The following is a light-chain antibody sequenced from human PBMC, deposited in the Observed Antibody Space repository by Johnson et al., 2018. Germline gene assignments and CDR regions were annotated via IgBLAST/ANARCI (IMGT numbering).Light chain of an antibody. V-gene: IGLV1-51*02. J-gene: IGLJ1*01. CDR3: GTWDSSLGAGNV. CDR1: SSNIGNNY. CDR2: ENN. Sequence: QSVLTQPPSVSAAPGQKVTISCSGSSSNIGNNYVSWYQQLPGTAPKLLIYENNKRPSGIPDRFSVSKSGTSATLGITGLQTGDEADYYCGTWDSSLGAGNVFGTGTKVTDL.